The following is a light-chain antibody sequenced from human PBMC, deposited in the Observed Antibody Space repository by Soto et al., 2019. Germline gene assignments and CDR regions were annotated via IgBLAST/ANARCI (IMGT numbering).Light chain of an antibody. CDR2: GAS. Sequence: IVLTQSPGTLSLSPGERATLSCRASQSVSSTYLAWYQQKPGQAPRLLIYGASSRATGIPDRFRGSGSGKDFTLTITRLEPEDFAVYYCQQYGSSSYTFGQGTKLEIK. CDR1: QSVSSTY. J-gene: IGKJ2*01. CDR3: QQYGSSSYT. V-gene: IGKV3-20*01.